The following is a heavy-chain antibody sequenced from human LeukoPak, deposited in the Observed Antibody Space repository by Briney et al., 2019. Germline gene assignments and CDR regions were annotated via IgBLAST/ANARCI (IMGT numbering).Heavy chain of an antibody. CDR2: IYTSGST. Sequence: SETLSLTCTVSGGSISSYYWSWIRQPAGKGLEWIGRIYTSGSTNYNPSLKSRVTMSVDTSKNQFSLKLSSVTAADTAVYYCARVLPNCSSTSCLDAFDIWGQGTMVTVSS. D-gene: IGHD2-2*01. CDR3: ARVLPNCSSTSCLDAFDI. CDR1: GGSISSYY. J-gene: IGHJ3*02. V-gene: IGHV4-4*07.